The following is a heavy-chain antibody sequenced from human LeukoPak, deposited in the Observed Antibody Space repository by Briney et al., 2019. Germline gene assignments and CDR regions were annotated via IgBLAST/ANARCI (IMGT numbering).Heavy chain of an antibody. CDR3: AKGYNIVGSDY. J-gene: IGHJ4*02. CDR2: SYHSGST. Sequence: SETLSLTCTVSGYSISSGYYWGWIRQTPRKGLEWIGSSYHSGSTYYNPSLKSRVTISVDTSKNQFSLKLSSVTAADTAVYYCAKGYNIVGSDYWGQGTLVTVSS. D-gene: IGHD5-24*01. V-gene: IGHV4-38-2*02. CDR1: GYSISSGYY.